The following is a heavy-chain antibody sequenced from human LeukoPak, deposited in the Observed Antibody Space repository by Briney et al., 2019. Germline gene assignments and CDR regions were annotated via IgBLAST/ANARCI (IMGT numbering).Heavy chain of an antibody. CDR2: ISTSSNYI. V-gene: IGHV3-21*01. J-gene: IGHJ3*02. CDR1: GLTFSSYS. D-gene: IGHD2-15*01. Sequence: GGSLRLSCAASGLTFSSYSMNWVRQAPGKGLEWVSSISTSSNYIYYADSVKGRLTISRDNAKNSLYLQMNSLRAEDTAMYYCARDAGYCSGGSCFWDAFDIWGQGTMVTVSS. CDR3: ARDAGYCSGGSCFWDAFDI.